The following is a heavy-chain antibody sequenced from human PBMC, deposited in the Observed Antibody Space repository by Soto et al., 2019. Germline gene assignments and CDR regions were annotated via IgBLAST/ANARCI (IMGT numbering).Heavy chain of an antibody. Sequence: QLLLQESGSGLVKPSQTLSLTCAVSGGSISSGGYSWSLIRQPPGKGLEWIGYISHSGSTYYNPSLKSRVTISVDRSKNQFSLKLSSVTAADTAVYDCARGGLLPDYWGQGTLVTVSS. J-gene: IGHJ4*02. CDR1: GGSISSGGYS. CDR3: ARGGLLPDY. CDR2: ISHSGST. V-gene: IGHV4-30-2*01. D-gene: IGHD6-19*01.